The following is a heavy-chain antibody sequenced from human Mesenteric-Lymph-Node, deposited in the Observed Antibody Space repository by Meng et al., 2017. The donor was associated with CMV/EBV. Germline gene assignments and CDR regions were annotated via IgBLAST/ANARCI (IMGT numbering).Heavy chain of an antibody. J-gene: IGHJ4*02. CDR3: TRGRAAAGTYFDY. Sequence: GESLKISCVASGFTFSDYWMHWVRRAPGKGLVWVARINTIGSNTIYADSVKGRFTISRDNAKNTVYLQIDSLRAEDTAVYYCTRGRAAAGTYFDYWGQGTLVTVSS. D-gene: IGHD6-13*01. CDR1: GFTFSDYW. CDR2: INTIGSNT. V-gene: IGHV3-74*01.